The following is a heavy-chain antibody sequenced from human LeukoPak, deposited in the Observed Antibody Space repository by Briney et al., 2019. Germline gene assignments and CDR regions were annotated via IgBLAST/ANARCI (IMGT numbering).Heavy chain of an antibody. D-gene: IGHD2-15*01. Sequence: PGGSLRLSCAASGFTFSNYGMTWVRQAPGKGLEWVSAITGSGAGTFYADSVKGRFTISRDNSKNTLYLQMNSLRAEDTAVYYCARIALSGSNTHYWGQGTLVTVSS. J-gene: IGHJ4*02. V-gene: IGHV3-23*01. CDR2: ITGSGAGT. CDR3: ARIALSGSNTHY. CDR1: GFTFSNYG.